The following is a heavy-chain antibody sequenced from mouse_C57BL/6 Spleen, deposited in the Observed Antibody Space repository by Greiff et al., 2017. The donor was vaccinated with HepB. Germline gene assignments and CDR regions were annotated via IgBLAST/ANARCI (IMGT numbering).Heavy chain of an antibody. D-gene: IGHD1-1*01. V-gene: IGHV1-15*01. CDR3: TRALQYYGRDWFAY. J-gene: IGHJ3*01. CDR1: GYTFTDYE. Sequence: VQLQQSGAELVRPGASVTLSCKASGYTFTDYEMHWVKQTPVHGLEWIGAIDPETGGTAYNQKFKGKAILTADKSSSTAYMELRSLTSEDSAVYYCTRALQYYGRDWFAYWGQGTLVTVAA. CDR2: IDPETGGT.